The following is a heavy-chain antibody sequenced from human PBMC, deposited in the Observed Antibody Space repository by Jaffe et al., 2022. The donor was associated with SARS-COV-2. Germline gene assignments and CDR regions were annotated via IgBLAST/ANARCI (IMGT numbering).Heavy chain of an antibody. Sequence: QVQLVQSGAEVKKPGSSVKVSCKASGGTFSSYAISWVRQAPGQGLEWMGGIIPIFGTANYAQKFQGRVTITADESTSTAYMELSSLRSEDTAVYYCASPSGAAVAGMSDAFDIWGQGTMVTVSS. CDR2: IIPIFGTA. CDR1: GGTFSSYA. CDR3: ASPSGAAVAGMSDAFDI. V-gene: IGHV1-69*01. J-gene: IGHJ3*02. D-gene: IGHD6-19*01.